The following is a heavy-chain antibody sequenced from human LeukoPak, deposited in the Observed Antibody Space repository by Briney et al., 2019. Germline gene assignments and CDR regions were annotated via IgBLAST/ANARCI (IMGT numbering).Heavy chain of an antibody. D-gene: IGHD1-1*01. J-gene: IGHJ4*02. CDR1: GFTFSDHY. CDR3: ARGGRGSPFDY. V-gene: IGHV3-72*01. Sequence: GGSLRLSCAVSGFTFSDHYMDWVRQAPGKGLEWVGRSRNKANSYTTEYAASVKGRFTISRDDSKNSLCLQMNSLKTEDTALYYCARGGRGSPFDYWGQGTLVTVSS. CDR2: SRNKANSYTT.